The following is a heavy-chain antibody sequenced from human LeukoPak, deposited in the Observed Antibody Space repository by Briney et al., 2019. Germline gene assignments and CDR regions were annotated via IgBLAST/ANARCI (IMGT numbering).Heavy chain of an antibody. CDR2: ISAYNGNT. Sequence: ASVKVSCKASGYSFSNYGFSWVRQAPGQGLEWMGWISAYNGNTKSAQKLQGRVSMATDTSTSTAYMELRNLTSGDTAVYYCAKEGAVGASRFDYWGQGTLVTVSS. J-gene: IGHJ4*02. D-gene: IGHD1-26*01. CDR1: GYSFSNYG. V-gene: IGHV1-18*01. CDR3: AKEGAVGASRFDY.